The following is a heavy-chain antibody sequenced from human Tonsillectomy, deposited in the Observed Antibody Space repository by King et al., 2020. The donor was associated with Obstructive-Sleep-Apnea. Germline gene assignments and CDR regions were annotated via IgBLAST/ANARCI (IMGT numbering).Heavy chain of an antibody. CDR3: ARDRFKDYYGSGSFT. Sequence: QLQLQESGPGLVKPSETLSLTCTVSGGSISSSSYYWGWIRQPPGKGLEWIGSIYYSGSTYYNPSLKNRVTISVDTSKNQFSLKLSSVTAADTAVYYCARDRFKDYYGSGSFTWGQGTLVTVSS. J-gene: IGHJ4*02. D-gene: IGHD3-10*01. CDR1: GGSISSSSYY. V-gene: IGHV4-39*07. CDR2: IYYSGST.